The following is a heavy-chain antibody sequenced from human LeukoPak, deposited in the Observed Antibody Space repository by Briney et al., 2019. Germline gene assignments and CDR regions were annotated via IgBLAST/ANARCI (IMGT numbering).Heavy chain of an antibody. CDR3: PTGVTYKSGWYVFDY. J-gene: IGHJ4*02. CDR1: GDSISSDSEY. V-gene: IGHV4-61*02. CDR2: NYNSGST. Sequence: TLSLICTVWGDSISSDSEYGNWIRQPAAKGLEWIGRNYNSGSTKYNPSLRSRVTIPVDTSKNQFSLKLTSVTAADTAVYYCPTGVTYKSGWYVFDYWGQGTLVTVSS. D-gene: IGHD6-19*01.